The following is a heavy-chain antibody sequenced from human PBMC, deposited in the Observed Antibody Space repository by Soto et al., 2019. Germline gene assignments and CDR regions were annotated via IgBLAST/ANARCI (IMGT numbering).Heavy chain of an antibody. CDR2: INPSGGT. V-gene: IGHV1-46*03. CDR3: ARDNSVADLGWWFDP. D-gene: IGHD2-15*01. CDR1: GFTFCIYY. J-gene: IGHJ5*02. Sequence: QVQMVQSGAEVKKPGASVKISCKASGFTFCIYYMHWVRQAPGQGLEWMGIINPSGGTGLAQKFQGRVTMTKDTSTNTVYMELSSLRSEDTAIYYCARDNSVADLGWWFDPWGQGTLVTVSS.